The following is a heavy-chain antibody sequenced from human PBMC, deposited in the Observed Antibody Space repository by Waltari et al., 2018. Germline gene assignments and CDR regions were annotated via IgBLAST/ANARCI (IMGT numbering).Heavy chain of an antibody. J-gene: IGHJ4*02. CDR3: ARDRAPRYPQWLADY. V-gene: IGHV3-48*03. CDR1: GFTFSSYE. Sequence: EVQLVESGGGLVQPGGSLRLSCAASGFTFSSYEMNWVRQAPGKGLEWVSYISSSGSTIYYADSVKGRFTISRDNAKNSLYLQMNSLRAEDTAVYYCARDRAPRYPQWLADYWGQGTLVTVSS. CDR2: ISSSGSTI. D-gene: IGHD6-19*01.